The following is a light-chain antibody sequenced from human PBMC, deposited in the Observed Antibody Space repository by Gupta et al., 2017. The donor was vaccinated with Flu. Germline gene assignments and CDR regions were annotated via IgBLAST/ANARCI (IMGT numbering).Light chain of an antibody. V-gene: IGLV3-21*02. J-gene: IGLJ3*02. CDR2: DDS. Sequence: SYVLTPPPSVSVAPGQTARITCGGNNIGSKSVHWYQQMPGQAPVLVVYDDSDRPSGIPERFSGSNSGNTATLTISRVEAGDEADYYCQVWDMSIDHRVFGGGTKLTVL. CDR3: QVWDMSIDHRV. CDR1: NIGSKS.